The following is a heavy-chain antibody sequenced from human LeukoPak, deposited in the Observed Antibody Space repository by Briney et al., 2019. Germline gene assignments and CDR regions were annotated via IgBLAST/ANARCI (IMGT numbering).Heavy chain of an antibody. V-gene: IGHV3-23*01. CDR1: GFTFSSYA. CDR3: AKVPVFSLTISEVVTDDAFDI. Sequence: GGSLSLSCAASGFTFSSYAMSCGRQAPGKGLEWVSAISGSGGATSYADPVKGRFTISRDNSKNTLYLQMNSLRAEDTAVYYCAKVPVFSLTISEVVTDDAFDIWGQGTIVTVSS. J-gene: IGHJ3*02. D-gene: IGHD3-3*01. CDR2: ISGSGGAT.